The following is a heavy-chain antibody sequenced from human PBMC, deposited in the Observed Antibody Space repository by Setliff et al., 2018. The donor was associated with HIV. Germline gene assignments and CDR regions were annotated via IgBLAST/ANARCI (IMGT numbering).Heavy chain of an antibody. CDR1: DYIILANK. D-gene: IGHD1-1*01. V-gene: IGHV1-8*02. Sequence: ASVKVSCKTTDYIILANKMNWVRQATGQGLEWMGRMNPNSGNTEYAQQFQGRVTMTRNTSISTAYMELSSLRSEDTAIYYCARGHSGNDYWGQGTLVTVSS. J-gene: IGHJ4*02. CDR2: MNPNSGNT. CDR3: ARGHSGNDY.